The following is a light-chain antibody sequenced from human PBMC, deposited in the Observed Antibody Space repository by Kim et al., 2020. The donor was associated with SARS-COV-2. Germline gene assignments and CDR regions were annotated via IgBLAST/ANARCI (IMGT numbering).Light chain of an antibody. J-gene: IGKJ4*01. Sequence: DIQMTQSPSTLSVSVGDRVTITCRASQSIGTWLAWYQQKPGKAPRLLIYEASNLDSGVPSRFSGSGSGTEFTLTIISLQTDDFATYYCQQYNRSPGLTFGGGTKVDIK. CDR2: EAS. CDR3: QQYNRSPGLT. V-gene: IGKV1-5*03. CDR1: QSIGTW.